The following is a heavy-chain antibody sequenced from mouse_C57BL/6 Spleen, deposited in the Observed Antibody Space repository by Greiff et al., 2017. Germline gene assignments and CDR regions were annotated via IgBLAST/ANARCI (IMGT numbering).Heavy chain of an antibody. CDR3: TTFFSSIFFDY. CDR2: IDPENGDT. J-gene: IGHJ2*01. CDR1: GFNIKDDY. Sequence: VQLKQSGAELVRPGASVKLSCTASGFNIKDDYMHWVKQRPEQGLEWIGWIDPENGDTEYASKFQGKATITADTSSNTAYLQLSSLTSEDTAVYYCTTFFSSIFFDYWGQGTTLTVSS. V-gene: IGHV14-4*01.